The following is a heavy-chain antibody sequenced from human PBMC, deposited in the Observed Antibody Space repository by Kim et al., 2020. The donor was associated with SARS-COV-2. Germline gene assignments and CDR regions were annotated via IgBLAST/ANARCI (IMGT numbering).Heavy chain of an antibody. J-gene: IGHJ4*02. CDR3: AKDLITMIVGCYFDY. D-gene: IGHD3-22*01. Sequence: GGSLRLSYAASGFTFSSYAMSWVRQAPGKGLEWVSAISGSGGSTYYADSVKGRFTISRDNSKNTLYLQMNSLRAEDTAVYYCAKDLITMIVGCYFDYWGQGTLVTVSS. CDR1: GFTFSSYA. V-gene: IGHV3-23*01. CDR2: ISGSGGST.